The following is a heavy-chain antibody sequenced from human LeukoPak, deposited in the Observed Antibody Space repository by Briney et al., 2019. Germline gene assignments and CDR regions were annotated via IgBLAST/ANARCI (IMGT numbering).Heavy chain of an antibody. J-gene: IGHJ4*02. Sequence: QTGGSLRLSCAASGFTFSSYWMSWVRQAPGKGLEWVANIKQDGSEKYYVDSVKGRFTISRDNAKNSLYLQMNSLRAEDTAVYYCARERVGGGDGYNFDYWSQGTLVTVSS. D-gene: IGHD5-24*01. CDR1: GFTFSSYW. CDR2: IKQDGSEK. V-gene: IGHV3-7*01. CDR3: ARERVGGGDGYNFDY.